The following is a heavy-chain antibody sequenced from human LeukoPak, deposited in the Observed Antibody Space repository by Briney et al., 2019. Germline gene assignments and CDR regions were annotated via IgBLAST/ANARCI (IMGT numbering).Heavy chain of an antibody. V-gene: IGHV3-33*01. D-gene: IGHD1-1*01. CDR3: ARDWKTNSFDY. J-gene: IGHJ4*02. CDR1: EFTFTTYG. Sequence: HSGGSLRLSCAASEFTFTTYGMHWVRQAPGKGLEWVAFICYDGSNIYYADYVKGRFTISRDISKNTLYLQMDSLRAEDTAIYYCARDWKTNSFDYWGQGTLVTVSS. CDR2: ICYDGSNI.